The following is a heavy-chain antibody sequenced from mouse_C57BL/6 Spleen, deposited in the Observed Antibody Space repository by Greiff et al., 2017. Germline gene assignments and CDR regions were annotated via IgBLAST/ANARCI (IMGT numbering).Heavy chain of an antibody. D-gene: IGHD1-1*01. Sequence: QVQLQQPGAELVMPGASVKLSCKASGYTFTSYWMHWVKQRPGQGLEWIGEIDPSDSYTNYNQKFKGKSTLTVDKSSSTAYMQLSSLTSEDSAVYYCARRDFTTVVATDYFDYWVQGTTLTGSS. CDR1: GYTFTSYW. J-gene: IGHJ2*01. CDR3: ARRDFTTVVATDYFDY. V-gene: IGHV1-69*01. CDR2: IDPSDSYT.